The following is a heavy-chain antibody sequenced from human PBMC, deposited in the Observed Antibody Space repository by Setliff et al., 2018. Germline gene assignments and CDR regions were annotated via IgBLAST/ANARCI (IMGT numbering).Heavy chain of an antibody. D-gene: IGHD3-10*01. Sequence: ASVKVSCKASGYTFTNYGINWVRQAPGQGLEWMGIINPSGGSTSYAQKFQGRVTMTRDTSTSTAYMELSSLRSEDTAVYYCARDLRAYDYYGSGSYYNPLRYYYYGMDVWGQGTTVTVSS. CDR3: ARDLRAYDYYGSGSYYNPLRYYYYGMDV. V-gene: IGHV1-46*01. CDR1: GYTFTNYG. J-gene: IGHJ6*02. CDR2: INPSGGST.